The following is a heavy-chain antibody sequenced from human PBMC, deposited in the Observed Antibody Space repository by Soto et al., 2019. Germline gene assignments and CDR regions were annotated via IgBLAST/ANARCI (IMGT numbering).Heavy chain of an antibody. CDR3: AKEFQWELHGFDI. CDR1: GFTFSTYG. J-gene: IGHJ3*02. CDR2: MGNDGIAT. Sequence: PGGSLRLSCAASGFTFSTYGMHWVRQAPGKGLEWVAVMGNDGIATFYADSVKGRYTISRDNSKNTLFLQMNSLRADDTAVYHCAKEFQWELHGFDIWGQGTMVTVSS. V-gene: IGHV3-30*02. D-gene: IGHD1-26*01.